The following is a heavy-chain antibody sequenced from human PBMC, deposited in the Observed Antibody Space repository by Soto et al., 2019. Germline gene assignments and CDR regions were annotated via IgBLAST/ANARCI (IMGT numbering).Heavy chain of an antibody. Sequence: QVQLVESGGGVVQPGRSLRLSCAASGLTFSSYTMHWVRQAPGKGLEWVAVIWYDGSNKYYADSVKGRFTISRDNPKNTLYLQMNSLRTEDTAVYYCATSHSSSPNEGGQGTLVTVSS. D-gene: IGHD2-2*01. J-gene: IGHJ4*02. CDR2: IWYDGSNK. CDR3: ATSHSSSPNE. V-gene: IGHV3-30*04. CDR1: GLTFSSYT.